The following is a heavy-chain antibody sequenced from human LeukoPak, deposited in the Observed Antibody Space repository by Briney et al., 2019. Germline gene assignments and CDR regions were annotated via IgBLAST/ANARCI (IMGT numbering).Heavy chain of an antibody. D-gene: IGHD4-11*01. Sequence: GASVKVSCKASGYIFTSYGIIWVRQAPGQELQWMGWISAHNGNTNYAQKLQGRVTMTTDTSTSTVYMELRSLRSDDTAVYYCARAQTTLLLDYWGQGTLVTVSS. CDR2: ISAHNGNT. J-gene: IGHJ4*02. CDR1: GYIFTSYG. V-gene: IGHV1-18*01. CDR3: ARAQTTLLLDY.